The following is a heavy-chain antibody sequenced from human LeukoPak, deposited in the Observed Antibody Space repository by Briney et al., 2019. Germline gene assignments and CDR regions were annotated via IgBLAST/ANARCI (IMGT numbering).Heavy chain of an antibody. CDR3: AGEDSSGTNDPHLSF. D-gene: IGHD3-22*01. V-gene: IGHV1-18*01. CDR1: GYTFTSYG. CDR2: ISAYNGNT. J-gene: IGHJ4*02. Sequence: ASVKVSCKASGYTFTSYGISWVRQAPGQGLEWMGWISAYNGNTNYAQKLQGRVTMTTDTSTSTAYMELRSLRSDDTAVYYCAGEDSSGTNDPHLSFWGQGTLVTVSS.